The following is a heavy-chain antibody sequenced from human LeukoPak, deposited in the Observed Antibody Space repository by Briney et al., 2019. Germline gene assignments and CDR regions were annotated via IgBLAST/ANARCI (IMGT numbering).Heavy chain of an antibody. Sequence: KPSETLSLTCTVSGGSISSYYWSWIRQPAGKGLEWIGRIYTSGSTNYNPSLKSRVTMSVDTSKNQFSLKLSSVTAADTAVYYCARETEGSGSYYNEEYPFDPWGQGTLVTVSS. V-gene: IGHV4-4*07. J-gene: IGHJ5*02. CDR2: IYTSGST. D-gene: IGHD3-10*01. CDR3: ARETEGSGSYYNEEYPFDP. CDR1: GGSISSYY.